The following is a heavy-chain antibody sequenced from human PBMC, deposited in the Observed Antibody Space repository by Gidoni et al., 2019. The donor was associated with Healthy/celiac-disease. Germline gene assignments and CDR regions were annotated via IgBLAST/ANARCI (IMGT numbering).Heavy chain of an antibody. J-gene: IGHJ4*02. Sequence: EVQLLESWGGLFQPGGSLCLPCEASGFTFTSYARSWVRQAPGKGLEWVAAIRGSGGSTYYTDCVKDRFTISRDKSKNTLYLQMNSLRAEDTAVYYCAKDGEFWSGDYTDDWGQGTLVNVSS. CDR1: GFTFTSYA. CDR3: AKDGEFWSGDYTDD. V-gene: IGHV3-23*01. CDR2: IRGSGGST. D-gene: IGHD3-3*01.